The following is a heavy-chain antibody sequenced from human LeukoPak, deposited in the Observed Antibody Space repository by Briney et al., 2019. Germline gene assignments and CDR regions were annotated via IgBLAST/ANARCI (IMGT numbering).Heavy chain of an antibody. CDR1: GGSISSYY. CDR3: ARDGIAAAGPDYYGMDV. D-gene: IGHD6-13*01. J-gene: IGHJ6*02. CDR2: IYTSGST. Sequence: PSENLSLTCTVSGGSISSYYWSWIRQPAGKGLECIGRIYTSGSTNYNPSLKSRVTMSVDTSKNQFSLKLSSVTAADTAVYYCARDGIAAAGPDYYGMDVWGQGTTVTVSS. V-gene: IGHV4-4*07.